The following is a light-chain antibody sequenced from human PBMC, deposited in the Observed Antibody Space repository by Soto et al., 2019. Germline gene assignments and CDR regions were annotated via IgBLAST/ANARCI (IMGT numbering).Light chain of an antibody. Sequence: EIVMTQSPATLSVSPGEGATLSCRASQGIGDTLAWYQQKPGQTPRLLIYRASSRATGIPDRFSGSGSGTDVALTISRLEPEDFAVYYCQQYGSSPTTFGQGTKVEIK. J-gene: IGKJ1*01. CDR2: RAS. CDR1: QGIGDT. CDR3: QQYGSSPTT. V-gene: IGKV3-20*01.